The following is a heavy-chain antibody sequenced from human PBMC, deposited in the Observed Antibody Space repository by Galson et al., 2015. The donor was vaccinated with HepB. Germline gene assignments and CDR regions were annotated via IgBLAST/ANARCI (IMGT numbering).Heavy chain of an antibody. CDR2: ISYDGSNK. CDR1: GFTFSSYA. V-gene: IGHV3-30-3*01. D-gene: IGHD4-23*01. Sequence: SLRLSCAASGFTFSSYAMHWVRQAPGKGLEWVAVISYDGSNKYYADSVKGRFTISRDNSKNTLYLQMNSLRAEDTAVYYCARGVELRWTSDLAGAFDIWGQGTMVTVSS. CDR3: ARGVELRWTSDLAGAFDI. J-gene: IGHJ3*02.